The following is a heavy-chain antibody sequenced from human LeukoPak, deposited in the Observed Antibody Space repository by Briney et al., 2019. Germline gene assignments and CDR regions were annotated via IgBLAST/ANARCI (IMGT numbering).Heavy chain of an antibody. Sequence: PGGSLRLSCAASGFTFSDYYMSWIRQAPGKGLEWVSYISSSGSTIYYADSVKGRFTISRNNAKNSLYLKMNSLRAEDTAVYYCAREVGDYQLGYYYMDVWGKGTTVTVSS. CDR1: GFTFSDYY. CDR2: ISSSGSTI. J-gene: IGHJ6*03. V-gene: IGHV3-11*04. CDR3: AREVGDYQLGYYYMDV. D-gene: IGHD4-17*01.